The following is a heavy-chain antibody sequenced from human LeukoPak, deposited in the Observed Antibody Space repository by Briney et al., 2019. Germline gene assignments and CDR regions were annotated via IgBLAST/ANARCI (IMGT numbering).Heavy chain of an antibody. D-gene: IGHD1-26*01. Sequence: PGGSLRLSCAASGFTFSSYAMSWVRQAPGKGLEWVSAISGSGVSTYYADSVKGRFTISRDNSKNTLYLQMNSLRAEDTAVHYCARSGSGSSWYYFDYWGQGTLVSVSS. CDR2: ISGSGVST. CDR3: ARSGSGSSWYYFDY. CDR1: GFTFSSYA. J-gene: IGHJ4*02. V-gene: IGHV3-23*01.